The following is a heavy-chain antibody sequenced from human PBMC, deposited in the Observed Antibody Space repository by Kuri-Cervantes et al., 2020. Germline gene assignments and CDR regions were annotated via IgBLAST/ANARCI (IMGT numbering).Heavy chain of an antibody. D-gene: IGHD1-26*01. CDR1: GFTFSNYW. V-gene: IGHV3-7*03. Sequence: GESLKISCAASGFTFSNYWMSWVRQAPGKGLEWVANIKQDGSEKYYVDSVKGRFTISRDNAKNSLYLQMNSLRAEDTAVYYCARDDRLGGSYYYGMDVWGQGTTVTVSS. CDR3: ARDDRLGGSYYYGMDV. J-gene: IGHJ6*02. CDR2: IKQDGSEK.